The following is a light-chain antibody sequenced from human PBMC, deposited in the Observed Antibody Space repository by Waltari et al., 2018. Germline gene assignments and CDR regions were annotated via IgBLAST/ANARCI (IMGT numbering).Light chain of an antibody. Sequence: ELVLKKSPATLSLSPGERATRSCRASQSVCSYLAWYQQRPGQAPKALTNDASNRATGFPAKFMGSVSWKDFTLTISSLEPEDFAVDYCLQRSTWPEVTFGPGTKVDIK. CDR1: QSVCSY. J-gene: IGKJ3*01. V-gene: IGKV3-11*01. CDR2: DAS. CDR3: LQRSTWPEVT.